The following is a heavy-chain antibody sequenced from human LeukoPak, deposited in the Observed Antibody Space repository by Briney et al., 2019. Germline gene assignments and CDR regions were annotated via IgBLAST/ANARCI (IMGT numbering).Heavy chain of an antibody. Sequence: SSETLSLTCTVSGGSISVSSYYWSWIRQPAGKGLEWIGRIYTSGSTNYNPSLKSRVTISVDTSKNQFSLKLSSVTAADTAVYYCARFLKRITMIVDVYWGQGTLVTVSS. D-gene: IGHD3-22*01. CDR2: IYTSGST. J-gene: IGHJ4*02. V-gene: IGHV4-61*02. CDR3: ARFLKRITMIVDVY. CDR1: GGSISVSSYY.